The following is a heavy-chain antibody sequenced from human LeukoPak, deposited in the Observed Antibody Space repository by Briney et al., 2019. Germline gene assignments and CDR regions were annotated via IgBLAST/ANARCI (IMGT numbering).Heavy chain of an antibody. CDR2: IIPTLGIA. J-gene: IGHJ5*02. Sequence: SVKVSCKASGGTFSSYAISWVRQAPGQGLEWMGGIIPTLGIANYAQKFQGRVTITADKSTSTAYMELSSLRSEDTAIYYCARDPRGGSYIDWFDPWGQGTLVTVSS. V-gene: IGHV1-69*10. CDR1: GGTFSSYA. CDR3: ARDPRGGSYIDWFDP. D-gene: IGHD1-26*01.